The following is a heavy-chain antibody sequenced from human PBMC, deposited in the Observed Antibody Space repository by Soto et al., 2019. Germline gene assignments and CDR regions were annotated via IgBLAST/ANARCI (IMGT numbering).Heavy chain of an antibody. Sequence: QVQLVQSGAEVKKPGSSVKVSCKASGGTFSSYTISWVRQAPGQGLEWMGRIIPILGIANYAQKFQGRVTITADKSTSTAYMELSSLRSEDTAVYSCANLNDYDLLDYWGQGTLVTVSS. CDR2: IIPILGIA. CDR3: ANLNDYDLLDY. D-gene: IGHD4-17*01. CDR1: GGTFSSYT. J-gene: IGHJ4*02. V-gene: IGHV1-69*02.